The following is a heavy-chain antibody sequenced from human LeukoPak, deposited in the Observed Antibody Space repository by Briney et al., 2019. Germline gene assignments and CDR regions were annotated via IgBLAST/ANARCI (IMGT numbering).Heavy chain of an antibody. CDR3: AREFSVVGNFDY. CDR1: GFLFSDFIDHP. D-gene: IGHD2-21*01. J-gene: IGHJ4*02. V-gene: IGHV3-21*01. Sequence: GGSLRLSCADSGFLFSDFIDHPMVWVRQAPGKGLEWVSYISSSSTSISYADSVRGRFSIPRDNAQRSLYLHMNSLRDEDTAVYYCAREFSVVGNFDYWGQGTLVIVSS. CDR2: ISSSSTSI.